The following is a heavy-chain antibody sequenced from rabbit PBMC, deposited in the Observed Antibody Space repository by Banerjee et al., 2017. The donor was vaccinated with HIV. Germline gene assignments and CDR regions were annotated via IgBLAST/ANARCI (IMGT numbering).Heavy chain of an antibody. Sequence: QEQLVESGGGLVTLGGSLKLSCKASGIDFSSYGISWVRQAPGKGLEWIAYIYPDYGSTDYASWVNGRFTISLDNAQNTVFLQMTSLTAADTATYFCASQGLVAGYAGYGYHLWGQGTLVTVS. D-gene: IGHD7-1*01. CDR3: ASQGLVAGYAGYGYHL. CDR1: GIDFSSYG. V-gene: IGHV1S47*01. J-gene: IGHJ3*01. CDR2: IYPDYGST.